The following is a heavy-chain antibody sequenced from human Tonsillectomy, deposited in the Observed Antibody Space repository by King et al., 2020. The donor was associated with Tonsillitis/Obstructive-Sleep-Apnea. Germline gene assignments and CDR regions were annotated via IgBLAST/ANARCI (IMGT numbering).Heavy chain of an antibody. V-gene: IGHV1-18*01. CDR1: GYTFTSYG. CDR3: ARVLGYCSTTSCHRNWFDP. D-gene: IGHD2-2*01. J-gene: IGHJ5*02. CDR2: VSCYNGNT. Sequence: VQLVESGAEVKKPGASVKVSCKASGYTFTSYGISWVRQAPGQGLEWMGWVSCYNGNTNYAQKFQGRVTMTTDTSTSTAYMELRSLRSDDTAVDYCARVLGYCSTTSCHRNWFDPWAQRTLVTVSS.